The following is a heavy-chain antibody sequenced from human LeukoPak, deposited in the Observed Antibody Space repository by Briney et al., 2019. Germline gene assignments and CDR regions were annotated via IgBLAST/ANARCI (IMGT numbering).Heavy chain of an antibody. J-gene: IGHJ6*03. CDR1: GGSISSYY. CDR2: NYYSGST. D-gene: IGHD3/OR15-3a*01. V-gene: IGHV4-59*01. CDR3: ARVGRTGYYYYYMDV. Sequence: PSETLSLTCTVSGGSISSYYWSWIRQPPGKGLEWIGYNYYSGSTNYNPSLKSRVTISVDTSKNQFSLKLSSVTAADTAVYYCARVGRTGYYYYYMDVWGKGTTVTVSS.